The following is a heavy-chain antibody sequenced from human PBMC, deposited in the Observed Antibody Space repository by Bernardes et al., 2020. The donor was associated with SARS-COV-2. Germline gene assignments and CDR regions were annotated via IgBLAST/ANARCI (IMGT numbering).Heavy chain of an antibody. V-gene: IGHV4-59*01. D-gene: IGHD3-22*01. CDR2: IYYSGST. CDR1: GGSISSYY. CDR3: ARARLNYYDSSGYLGWFDP. J-gene: IGHJ5*02. Sequence: TLSLTCTVSGGSISSYYWSWIRQPPGKGLEWIGYIYYSGSTNYNPSLKSRVTISVDTSKNQFSLKLSSVTAADTAVYYCARARLNYYDSSGYLGWFDPWGQGTLVTVSS.